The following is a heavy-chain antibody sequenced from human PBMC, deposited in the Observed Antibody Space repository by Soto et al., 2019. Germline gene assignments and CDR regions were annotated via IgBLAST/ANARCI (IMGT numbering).Heavy chain of an antibody. CDR3: ASGLVTTLHY. D-gene: IGHD4-17*01. Sequence: QLQLQESGSGLVKPSQTLSLTCAVSGGSISSGGYSWSWIRQPPGKGLEWIGYIYHSGSTYYNPSLKSRVTISVDRSRNQFSLTLSSVTASDTALYYCASGLVTTLHYWGQGTLVTVSS. J-gene: IGHJ4*02. CDR2: IYHSGST. CDR1: GGSISSGGYS. V-gene: IGHV4-30-2*01.